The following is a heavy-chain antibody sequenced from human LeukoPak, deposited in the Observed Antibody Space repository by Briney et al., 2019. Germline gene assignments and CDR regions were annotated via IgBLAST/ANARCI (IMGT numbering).Heavy chain of an antibody. D-gene: IGHD3-22*01. V-gene: IGHV1-18*01. CDR1: GYTFTSYG. CDR3: ARDGGGGYYDSSGSLDY. CDR2: ISAYDGNT. Sequence: GAPVKVSCKASGYTFTSYGISWVRQAPGQGLEWMGWISAYDGNTNYAQKLQGRVTMTTDTSTSTAYMELRSLRSDDTAVYYCARDGGGGYYDSSGSLDYWGQGTLVTVSS. J-gene: IGHJ4*02.